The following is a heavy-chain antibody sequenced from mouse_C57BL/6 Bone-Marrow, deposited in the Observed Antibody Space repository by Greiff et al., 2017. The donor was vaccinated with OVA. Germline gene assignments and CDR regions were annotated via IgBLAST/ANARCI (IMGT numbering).Heavy chain of an antibody. CDR3: YFTPAY. CDR1: GFTFSSYG. CDR2: ISSGGSYT. Sequence: EVKVVESGGDLVKPGGSLKLSCAASGFTFSSYGMSWVRQTPDKRLEWVATISSGGSYTYYPDSVKGRFTISRDNAKNTLYLQMSSLKSEDTAMYYCYFTPAYWGQGTLVTVSA. V-gene: IGHV5-6*01. J-gene: IGHJ3*01.